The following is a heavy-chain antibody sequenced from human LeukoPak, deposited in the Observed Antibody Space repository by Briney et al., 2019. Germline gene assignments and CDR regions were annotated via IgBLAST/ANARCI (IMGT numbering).Heavy chain of an antibody. D-gene: IGHD6-19*01. J-gene: IGHJ4*02. CDR2: IWYDGSSK. CDR1: GFTFSSYG. CDR3: ARALRSGWYLDY. V-gene: IGHV3-33*01. Sequence: GRSLRLSCAASGFTFSSYGMHWVRQAPGKGLEWVAVIWYDGSSKYYADSVEGRFTISRDNSKNTLYLQMNSLRAEDTAVYYCARALRSGWYLDYWGQGTLVTVSS.